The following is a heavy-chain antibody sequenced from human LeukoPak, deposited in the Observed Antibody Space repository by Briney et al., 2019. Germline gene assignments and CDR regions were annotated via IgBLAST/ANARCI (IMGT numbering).Heavy chain of an antibody. Sequence: GASVRVSCKASGYTFTGYYMNWVGRAPGQGLEWRGWVNPNSGGKNYAQKFEGGVTMTRDTSTSTAYTVKRRLREDDTAVYYCARDRRTTLTQPIGYFQHWGQGTLVTVSS. CDR2: VNPNSGGK. D-gene: IGHD1-14*01. V-gene: IGHV1-2*02. J-gene: IGHJ1*01. CDR1: GYTFTGYY. CDR3: ARDRRTTLTQPIGYFQH.